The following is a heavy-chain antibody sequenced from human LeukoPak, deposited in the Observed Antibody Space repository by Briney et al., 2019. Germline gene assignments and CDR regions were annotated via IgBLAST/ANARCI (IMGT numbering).Heavy chain of an antibody. Sequence: SVKVSCKASGGTFSRYAFSWVRQAPGQGLEWMGRIIPILGIANYAQKFQGRVTITADKSTSTAYMELSSLRSEDTAVYYCARKGVTLTDNWFDPWGQGTLVTVSS. D-gene: IGHD5-18*01. CDR1: GGTFSRYA. V-gene: IGHV1-69*04. CDR2: IIPILGIA. J-gene: IGHJ5*02. CDR3: ARKGVTLTDNWFDP.